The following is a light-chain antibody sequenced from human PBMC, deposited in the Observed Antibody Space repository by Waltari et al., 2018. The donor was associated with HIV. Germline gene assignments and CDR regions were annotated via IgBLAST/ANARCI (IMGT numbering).Light chain of an antibody. CDR3: LLSYSGARPHVV. CDR1: TGAVTSGHY. CDR2: DTN. J-gene: IGLJ2*01. Sequence: QAVVTQEPSLPVSPGGTVTLTCGSTTGAVTSGHYPYWFQQKPGQAPRTLIYDTNNKHSWTPARFSGSLLGGRAALTLSGAQPEDEAEYYCLLSYSGARPHVVFGGGTKLTVL. V-gene: IGLV7-46*01.